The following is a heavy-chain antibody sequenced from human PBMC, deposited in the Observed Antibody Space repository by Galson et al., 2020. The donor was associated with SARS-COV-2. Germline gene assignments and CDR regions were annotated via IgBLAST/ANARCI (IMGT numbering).Heavy chain of an antibody. Sequence: PTLVKPTQTLTLTCTFSGFSLSTSAMRVSWIRQPPGKALEWLARIDWDDDKFYSTSLKTRLTISKDTSKNQVVLTMTNMDPVDTATYYCARISAYCSSTSCYFDYWGQGTLVTVSS. CDR1: GFSLSTSAMR. D-gene: IGHD2-2*01. CDR2: IDWDDDK. V-gene: IGHV2-70*04. CDR3: ARISAYCSSTSCYFDY. J-gene: IGHJ4*02.